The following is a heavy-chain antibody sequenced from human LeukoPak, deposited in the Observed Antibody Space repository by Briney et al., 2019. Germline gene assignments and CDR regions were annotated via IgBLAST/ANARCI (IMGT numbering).Heavy chain of an antibody. CDR2: IYYSVTP. Sequence: SETLSLTCADSGGSTTSDSWSWIRQPPGKGVEWVGYIYYSVTPNYNPSLKSRVTISVDTSKNQCSLKLTSVTAANTPVYYCARGLGDGYKFPTRYSDTWGRGKLVTVSS. J-gene: IGHJ2*01. CDR3: ARGLGDGYKFPTRYSDT. CDR1: GGSTTSDS. V-gene: IGHV4-59*01. D-gene: IGHD5-24*01.